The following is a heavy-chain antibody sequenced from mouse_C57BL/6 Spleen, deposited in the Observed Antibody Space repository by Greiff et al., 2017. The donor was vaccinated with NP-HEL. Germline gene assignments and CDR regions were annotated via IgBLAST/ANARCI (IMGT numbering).Heavy chain of an antibody. CDR2: IWSGGST. CDR1: GFSLTSYG. CDR3: ASTDHAWFAY. J-gene: IGHJ3*01. Sequence: VQLQQSGPGLVQPSQSLSITCTVSGFSLTSYGVHWVRQSPGKGLEWLGVIWSGGSTDYNAAFISRLSISKDNSKSQVFFKMNSLQADYTAIYYCASTDHAWFAYWGQGTLVTVSA. V-gene: IGHV2-2*01.